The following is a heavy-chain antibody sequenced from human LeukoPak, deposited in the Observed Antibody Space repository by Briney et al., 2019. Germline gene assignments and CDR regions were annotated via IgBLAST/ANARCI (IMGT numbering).Heavy chain of an antibody. CDR2: IYTSGST. CDR3: AREYYYDSSGSYAFDI. D-gene: IGHD3-22*01. J-gene: IGHJ3*02. CDR1: GGSISSGSYY. Sequence: PSETLSLTCTVSGGSISSGSYYWSWIRQPAGKGLEWIGRIYTSGSTNYNPSLESRVTISVDTSKNQFSLKLSSVTAADTAVYYCAREYYYDSSGSYAFDIWGQGTMVTVSS. V-gene: IGHV4-61*02.